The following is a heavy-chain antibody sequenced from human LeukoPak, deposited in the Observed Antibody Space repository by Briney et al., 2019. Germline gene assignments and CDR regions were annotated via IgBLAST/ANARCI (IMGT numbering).Heavy chain of an antibody. D-gene: IGHD1-7*01. V-gene: IGHV3-23*01. J-gene: IGHJ6*03. CDR1: GFTFSSYA. CDR3: AKRRGLELTYYYHMDV. Sequence: GGSLRLSCAASGFTFSSYAMSWVRQAPGRGLEWVSAISASGRSTFYADSVKGRFTISRDNSKNTLYLRMNSLRADDTAVYYCAKRRGLELTYYYHMDVWGKGTTVTVSS. CDR2: ISASGRST.